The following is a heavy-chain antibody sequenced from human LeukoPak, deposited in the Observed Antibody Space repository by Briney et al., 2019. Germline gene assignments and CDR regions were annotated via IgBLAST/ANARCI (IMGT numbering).Heavy chain of an antibody. D-gene: IGHD4-11*01. CDR1: GFTFSHFS. CDR3: AKDAQRGFDYSNSLEY. V-gene: IGHV3-33*06. Sequence: PGGSLRLSCAASGFTFSHFSMHWVRQAPRKRLEWVAVIWNDGSNEYYADSVKGRFTISRDNSKNTVSLKMNSLRDEDTVVYYCAKDAQRGFDYSNSLEYWGQGTLVTVSS. J-gene: IGHJ4*02. CDR2: IWNDGSNE.